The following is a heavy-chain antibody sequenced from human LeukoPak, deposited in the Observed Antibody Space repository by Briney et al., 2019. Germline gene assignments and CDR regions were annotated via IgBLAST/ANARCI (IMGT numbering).Heavy chain of an antibody. CDR2: IYYSGST. Sequence: GSLRLSCAASGFTFSSHGMNWVRQPPGKGLEWIGSIYYSGSTYYNPSLKSRVTISVDTSKNQFSLKLSPVTAADTAVYYCARMDYSESSFDYWGQGTLVTVSS. CDR1: GFTFSSHGMN. D-gene: IGHD3-22*01. J-gene: IGHJ4*02. CDR3: ARMDYSESSFDY. V-gene: IGHV4-39*01.